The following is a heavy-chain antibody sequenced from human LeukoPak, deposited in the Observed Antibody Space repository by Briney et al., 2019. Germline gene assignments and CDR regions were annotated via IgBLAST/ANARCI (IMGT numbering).Heavy chain of an antibody. CDR1: GFTFDDYG. Sequence: GGSLRLSCAASGFTFDDYGMSWVRQAPGKGLEWVSGINWDGGSTGYADSVKGRFTISRDNAKNSLYLQMNSLRAEDTALYYCARESILKDYDSSGYYTSFYMVVWGKGTTVTVSS. CDR2: INWDGGST. D-gene: IGHD3-22*01. V-gene: IGHV3-20*04. J-gene: IGHJ6*03. CDR3: ARESILKDYDSSGYYTSFYMVV.